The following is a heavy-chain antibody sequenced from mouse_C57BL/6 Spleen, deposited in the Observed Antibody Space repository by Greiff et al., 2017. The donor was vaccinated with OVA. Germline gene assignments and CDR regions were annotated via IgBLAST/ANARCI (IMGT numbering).Heavy chain of an antibody. CDR1: GYAFSSSW. D-gene: IGHD3-2*02. J-gene: IGHJ4*01. CDR3: ARVDSSGPYAMDY. V-gene: IGHV1-82*01. CDR2: IYPGEGDT. Sequence: QVQLQQSGPELVKPGASVKISCKASGYAFSSSWMNWVKQRPGKGLEWIGRIYPGEGDTNYNGKFKGKATLTPDKSSSTAYMQLSSLTSEDSAVYFCARVDSSGPYAMDYWGQGTSVTVSS.